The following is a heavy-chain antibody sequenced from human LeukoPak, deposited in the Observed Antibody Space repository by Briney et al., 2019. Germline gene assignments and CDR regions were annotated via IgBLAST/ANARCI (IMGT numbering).Heavy chain of an antibody. CDR1: GYTFTGYY. Sequence: ASVKVSCKASGYTFTGYYMHWLRQAPAQGLEWMGWINPNSGGTNYAQKLQGRVTMTRDTSISTAYMELSRLRSDDTGVYYCARDRVYGYNSIPYFDYWGQGTLVTVSS. CDR3: ARDRVYGYNSIPYFDY. J-gene: IGHJ4*02. CDR2: INPNSGGT. V-gene: IGHV1-2*02. D-gene: IGHD5-24*01.